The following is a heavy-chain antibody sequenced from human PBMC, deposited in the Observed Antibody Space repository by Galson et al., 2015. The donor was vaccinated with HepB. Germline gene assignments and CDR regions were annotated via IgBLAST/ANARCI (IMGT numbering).Heavy chain of an antibody. V-gene: IGHV3-48*04. D-gene: IGHD3-10*01. Sequence: SLRLSCAVSGFTFSSYSMHWVRQAPGKGLEWVSYISLSGTTIYYADSVRGRFTISRDNAKNSLFLQMNSLRADDTAVYYCARDSAIYGSGPTSPFDCWGQGTLVTVSS. CDR2: ISLSGTTI. J-gene: IGHJ4*02. CDR3: ARDSAIYGSGPTSPFDC. CDR1: GFTFSSYS.